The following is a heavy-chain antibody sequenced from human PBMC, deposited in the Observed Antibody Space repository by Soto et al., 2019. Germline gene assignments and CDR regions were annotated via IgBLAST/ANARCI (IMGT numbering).Heavy chain of an antibody. CDR1: GFTFDDSA. D-gene: IGHD4-17*01. CDR2: ISWNGDTI. CDR3: AKDILTTGYLGGVFDY. V-gene: IGHV3-9*01. J-gene: IGHJ4*02. Sequence: LRLSCPASGFTFDDSAMHWVRQVPGKGLEWVSGISWNGDTIGYADSVKGRFTISRDNAKNSLYLEMNSLRAEDTAWYYCAKDILTTGYLGGVFDYWGPGTLVTVSS.